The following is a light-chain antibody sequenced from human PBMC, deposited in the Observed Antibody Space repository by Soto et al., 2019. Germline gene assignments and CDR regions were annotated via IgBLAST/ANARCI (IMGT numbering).Light chain of an antibody. CDR1: QSVSDR. Sequence: SPDTLSVSPGERATLSCRASQSVSDRVVWYQQKSGQAPSLLIYAASTRAAGVPARFSGSGSGTEFTLTISSLQSEDFAVYFCQQYADWPKTFGQGTKVDIK. V-gene: IGKV3-15*01. J-gene: IGKJ1*01. CDR3: QQYADWPKT. CDR2: AAS.